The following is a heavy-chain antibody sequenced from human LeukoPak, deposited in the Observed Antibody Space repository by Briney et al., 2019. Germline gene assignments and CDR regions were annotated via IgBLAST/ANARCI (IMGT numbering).Heavy chain of an antibody. CDR3: ARGRAYRIAAAGTVSAFDP. J-gene: IGHJ5*02. CDR2: IKQDGSEK. D-gene: IGHD6-13*01. CDR1: GFTFSSYW. Sequence: PGRSLRLSCAASGFTFSSYWMSWVRQAPGKGLEGVANIKQDGSEKYYVDSVKGRFTISRDNAKNSLYLQMNSLRAEDTAVYYCARGRAYRIAAAGTVSAFDPWGQGTLVTVSS. V-gene: IGHV3-7*01.